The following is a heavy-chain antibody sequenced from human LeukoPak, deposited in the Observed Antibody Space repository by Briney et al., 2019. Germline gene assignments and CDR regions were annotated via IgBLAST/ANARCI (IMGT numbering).Heavy chain of an antibody. CDR1: GFTFSSYA. CDR2: ISGSGGST. J-gene: IGHJ4*02. Sequence: GGSLRLSCAASGFTFSSYAMSWVRQAPGKGLEWVSAISGSGGSTYYADSVKGRFTISRDNSKNTLYLQMNSLRAEDTATYYCVRDRDNHYFDFWGQGTLVTVSS. CDR3: VRDRDNHYFDF. D-gene: IGHD5-24*01. V-gene: IGHV3-23*01.